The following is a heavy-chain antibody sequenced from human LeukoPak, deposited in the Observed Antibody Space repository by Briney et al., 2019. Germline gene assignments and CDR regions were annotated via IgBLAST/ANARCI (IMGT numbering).Heavy chain of an antibody. V-gene: IGHV3-11*01. Sequence: GGSLRLSCAAPGFTFSDYYMSWIRQAPGKGLEWVSYISSSGSTIYYADSVKGRFTISRDNAKNSLYLQMNSLRAEDTAVYYCASARPSGYYRLFDYWGQGTLVTVSS. D-gene: IGHD3-3*01. J-gene: IGHJ4*02. CDR3: ASARPSGYYRLFDY. CDR1: GFTFSDYY. CDR2: ISSSGSTI.